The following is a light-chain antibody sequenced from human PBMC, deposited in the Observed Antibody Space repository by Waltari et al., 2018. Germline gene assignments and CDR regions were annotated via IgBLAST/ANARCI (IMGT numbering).Light chain of an antibody. Sequence: DIQMTQSPSSLSAVVGDRVTITCRASQSIANYLNWYQQKPGKSPQLLIYSASSLQRGVPSRFSGRGSGTEFSLTISGLQPDDFATYYCQESYSSPPSTFGQGTKVDIK. CDR3: QESYSSPPST. J-gene: IGKJ1*01. CDR2: SAS. CDR1: QSIANY. V-gene: IGKV1-39*01.